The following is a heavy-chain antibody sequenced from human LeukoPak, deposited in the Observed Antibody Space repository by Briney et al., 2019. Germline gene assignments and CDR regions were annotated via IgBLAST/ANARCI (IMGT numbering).Heavy chain of an antibody. CDR1: GYSFSSYW. Sequence: GESLRISCKGSGYSFSSYWISWVRQMPGKGLEWMGTIYPSDSYINYSPSFQGHVTISADKSISTAYLHWSSLKASDTAMYYCARSLFDYDILTGHDYWGQGTLVTVSS. CDR3: ARSLFDYDILTGHDY. D-gene: IGHD3-9*01. J-gene: IGHJ4*02. V-gene: IGHV5-10-1*01. CDR2: IYPSDSYI.